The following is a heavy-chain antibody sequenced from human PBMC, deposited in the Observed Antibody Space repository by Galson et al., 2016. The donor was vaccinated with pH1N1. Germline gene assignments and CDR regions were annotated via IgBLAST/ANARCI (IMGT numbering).Heavy chain of an antibody. CDR3: AKDRLVLLWFGESTVDF. CDR2: ISYDGSDQ. Sequence: SLRLSCAASGFSFSSFGMNWVRQAPGKGLEWVAVISYDGSDQYYADSVKGRFTISRDNFKNTLYLQMNSLRAEDTAVYHCAKDRLVLLWFGESTVDFWGQGTLVTVSS. CDR1: GFSFSSFG. D-gene: IGHD3-10*01. J-gene: IGHJ4*02. V-gene: IGHV3-30*18.